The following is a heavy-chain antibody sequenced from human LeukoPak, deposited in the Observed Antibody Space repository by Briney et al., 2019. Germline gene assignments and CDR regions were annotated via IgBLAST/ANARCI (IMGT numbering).Heavy chain of an antibody. V-gene: IGHV4-61*01. Sequence: SETLSLTCTVSDGSISSSSFYWGWIRQPPGKGLEWIGYIYYSGNTKYNPSLKSRVTISVDTSKNQFSLKLSSVTAADTAVYYCARESRDVETEGFDYWGQGTLVTVSS. CDR2: IYYSGNT. CDR1: DGSISSSSFY. D-gene: IGHD5-24*01. CDR3: ARESRDVETEGFDY. J-gene: IGHJ4*02.